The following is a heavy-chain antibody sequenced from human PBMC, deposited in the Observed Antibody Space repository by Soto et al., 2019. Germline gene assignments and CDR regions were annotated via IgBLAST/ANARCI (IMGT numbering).Heavy chain of an antibody. CDR3: AREAVTGSSGYYYYYYGMDV. CDR1: GFTFSSYA. Sequence: QVQLVESGGGVVQPGRSLRLSCAASGFTFSSYAMHWVRQAPGKGLEWVAVISYDGSNKYYADSVKGRFTISRDNSKNTLYLQMNSLRAEDTAVYYCAREAVTGSSGYYYYYYGMDVWGQGTTVTVSS. D-gene: IGHD4-17*01. J-gene: IGHJ6*02. V-gene: IGHV3-30-3*01. CDR2: ISYDGSNK.